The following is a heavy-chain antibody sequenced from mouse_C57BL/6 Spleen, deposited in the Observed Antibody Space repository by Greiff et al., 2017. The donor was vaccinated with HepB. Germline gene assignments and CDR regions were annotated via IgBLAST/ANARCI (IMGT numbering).Heavy chain of an antibody. J-gene: IGHJ1*03. CDR3: ARSTVVALNWYFDV. CDR1: GYSFTGYY. V-gene: IGHV1-42*01. D-gene: IGHD1-1*01. Sequence: VQLQQSGPELVKPGASVKISCKASGYSFTGYYMNWVKQSPEKSLEWIGEINPSTGGTTYNQKFKAKATLTVDKSSSTAYMQLKSLTYEDSAVYYCARSTVVALNWYFDVWGTGTTVTVSS. CDR2: INPSTGGT.